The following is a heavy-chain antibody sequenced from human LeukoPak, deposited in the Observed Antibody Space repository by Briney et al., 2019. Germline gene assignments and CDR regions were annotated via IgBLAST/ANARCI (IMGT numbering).Heavy chain of an antibody. CDR1: GYTFTSYD. J-gene: IGHJ6*02. D-gene: IGHD3-22*01. CDR3: ARGYYDSSGYYYVYYYYYGMDV. Sequence: ASVMVSCKASGYTFTSYDINWVRQATGQGLEWMGWMNPNSGNTGYAQKFQGRVTMTRNTSISTAYMELSSLRSEDTAVYYCARGYYDSSGYYYVYYYYYGMDVWGQGTTVTVSS. V-gene: IGHV1-8*01. CDR2: MNPNSGNT.